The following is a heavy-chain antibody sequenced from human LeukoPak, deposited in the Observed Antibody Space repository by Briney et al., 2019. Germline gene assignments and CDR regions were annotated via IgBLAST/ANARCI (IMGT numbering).Heavy chain of an antibody. J-gene: IGHJ4*02. Sequence: GGSLRLSCAASGFTFSSYWMHWVRQAPGKGLVWVSRINSDGSSTSYADSVKGRFTISRDNAKNTLYLHMNSLRAEDTAVYYCARAKYYDSSGLYYFDYWGQGTLVTVSS. CDR2: INSDGSST. CDR1: GFTFSSYW. D-gene: IGHD3-22*01. CDR3: ARAKYYDSSGLYYFDY. V-gene: IGHV3-74*01.